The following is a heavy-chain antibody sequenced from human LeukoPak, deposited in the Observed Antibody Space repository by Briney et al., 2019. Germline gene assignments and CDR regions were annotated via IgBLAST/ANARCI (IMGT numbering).Heavy chain of an antibody. V-gene: IGHV3-23*01. CDR2: ISGSGGST. Sequence: GGSLRLSCAASGFTFSSYAMSWVRQAPGKGLEWVSSISGSGGSTYYADSVKGRFTISRDNSKNTLYLQMNSLRAEDTAVYYCAKPRGYYYDYFDYWGQGTLVTVSS. D-gene: IGHD3-22*01. J-gene: IGHJ4*02. CDR3: AKPRGYYYDYFDY. CDR1: GFTFSSYA.